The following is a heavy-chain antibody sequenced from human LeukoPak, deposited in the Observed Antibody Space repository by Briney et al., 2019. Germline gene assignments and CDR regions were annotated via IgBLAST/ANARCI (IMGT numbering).Heavy chain of an antibody. D-gene: IGHD3-3*01. CDR1: GGSISSGGYY. V-gene: IGHV4-31*03. CDR3: ATYYDFWSGCFDY. J-gene: IGHJ4*02. Sequence: SQTLSLTCTVSGGSISSGGYYWRWIRQHPGKGLEWIGYIYYSGSTYYNPSLKSRVTISVDTSKNQFSLKPSSVTAADTAVYYCATYYDFWSGCFDYWGQGTLVTVSS. CDR2: IYYSGST.